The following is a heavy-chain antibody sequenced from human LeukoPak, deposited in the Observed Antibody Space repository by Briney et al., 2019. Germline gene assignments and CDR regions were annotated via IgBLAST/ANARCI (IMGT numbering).Heavy chain of an antibody. J-gene: IGHJ3*02. D-gene: IGHD2-2*01. CDR2: LSVTGGNT. CDR1: GFTFSSSA. CDR3: ARGIGCSSTSCYGAFDI. V-gene: IGHV3-23*01. Sequence: PAGGSLRLSCAASGFTFSSSAMSWVRQAPGKGLEWVSGLSVTGGNTYYADSVKGRFTISRDNAKNSLYLQMNSLRAEDTAVYYCARGIGCSSTSCYGAFDIWGQGTMVTVSS.